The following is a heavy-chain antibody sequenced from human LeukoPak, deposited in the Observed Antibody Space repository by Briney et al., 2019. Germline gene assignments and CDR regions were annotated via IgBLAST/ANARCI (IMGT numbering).Heavy chain of an antibody. CDR2: INHSGST. D-gene: IGHD2-2*03. CDR1: GGSFSGYY. Sequence: SETLSLTCAVYGGSFSGYYWSWIRQPPGKGLEWIGEINHSGSTNYNPSLKSRVTISVDTSKNQFSLKLSSVTAADTAVYYSALAAPGYCSSTSCYIEDYWGQGTLVTVSS. V-gene: IGHV4-34*01. J-gene: IGHJ4*02. CDR3: ALAAPGYCSSTSCYIEDY.